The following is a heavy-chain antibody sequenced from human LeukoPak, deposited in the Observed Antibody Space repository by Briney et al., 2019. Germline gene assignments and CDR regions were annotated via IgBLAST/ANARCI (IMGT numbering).Heavy chain of an antibody. V-gene: IGHV4-34*01. CDR1: GGSFSGYY. D-gene: IGHD3-10*01. Sequence: SETLSLTCAVYGGSFSGYYWSWIRQPPGKGLEWTGEINHSGSTNYNPSLKSRVTISVDTSKNQFSLKLSSVTAADTAVYYCARGPITMVRGVINGYYYYMDVWGKGTTVTVSS. CDR3: ARGPITMVRGVINGYYYYMDV. CDR2: INHSGST. J-gene: IGHJ6*03.